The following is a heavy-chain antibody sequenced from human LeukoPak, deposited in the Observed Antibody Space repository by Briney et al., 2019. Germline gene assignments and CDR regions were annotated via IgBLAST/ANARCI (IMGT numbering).Heavy chain of an antibody. V-gene: IGHV4-34*01. Sequence: SETLSLTCAVSGGSFSGYYWSWIRQPPGKGLEWIGSIYHSGSTYYNPSLKSRVTISVDTSKNQFSLKLSSVTAADTAVYYCARRIGAAFDIWGQGTMVTVSS. CDR2: IYHSGST. CDR3: ARRIGAAFDI. J-gene: IGHJ3*02. CDR1: GGSFSGYY.